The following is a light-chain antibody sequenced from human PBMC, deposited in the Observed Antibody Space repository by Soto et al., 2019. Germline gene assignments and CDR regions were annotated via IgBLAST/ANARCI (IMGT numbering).Light chain of an antibody. CDR3: CSYAGGSNV. J-gene: IGLJ1*01. Sequence: QSALTQPASVSESPGQSITISCTGTSSDIGSYKFVSWYQRHPDKAPKLLIFEGSKRPSGVSNRFSGSKSGNTASLTISGLQAEDEADYFCCSYAGGSNVFGTGTKVTVL. V-gene: IGLV2-23*03. CDR2: EGS. CDR1: SSDIGSYKF.